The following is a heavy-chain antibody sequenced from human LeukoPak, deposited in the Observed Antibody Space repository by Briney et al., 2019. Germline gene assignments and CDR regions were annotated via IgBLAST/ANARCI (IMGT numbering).Heavy chain of an antibody. J-gene: IGHJ3*02. CDR1: GYSFTSYW. CDR3: ARETYYDFWSGLHDAFDI. V-gene: IGHV5-51*01. D-gene: IGHD3-3*01. CDR2: IYPGDSDT. Sequence: PGESLKISCKGSGYSFTSYWIGWVRQMPGKGLEWMGIIYPGDSDTRYSPSFQGQVTISADKSISTAYLQWSSLKASDTAMYYCARETYYDFWSGLHDAFDIWGQGTMVTVSS.